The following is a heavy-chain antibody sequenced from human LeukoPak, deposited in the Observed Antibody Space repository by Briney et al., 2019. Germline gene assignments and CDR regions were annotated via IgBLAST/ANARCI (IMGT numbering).Heavy chain of an antibody. CDR1: GYTLTELS. J-gene: IGHJ4*02. D-gene: IGHD3-22*01. CDR2: FDPEDGET. CDR3: ATFPTYYYDSSGYPALY. Sequence: ASGKVSCKVSGYTLTELSMHWVRQAPGKGLEWMGGFDPEDGETIYAQKFQGRVTMTEDTSTDTAYMELSSLRSEDTAVYYCATFPTYYYDSSGYPALYWGQGTLVTVSS. V-gene: IGHV1-24*01.